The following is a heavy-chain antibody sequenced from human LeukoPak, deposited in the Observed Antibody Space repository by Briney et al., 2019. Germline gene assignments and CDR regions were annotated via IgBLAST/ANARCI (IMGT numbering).Heavy chain of an antibody. Sequence: PGRSLRRSCAASGFTFSGYGMHWVRQAPGKGLEWVAVISYDGSNKYYADSVKGRFTISRDNSKNTLYLQMNSLRAEDTAVYYCAKDAGKQPLWWFAPWGEGTLVTVSS. D-gene: IGHD6-13*01. V-gene: IGHV3-30*18. CDR2: ISYDGSNK. J-gene: IGHJ5*02. CDR3: AKDAGKQPLWWFAP. CDR1: GFTFSGYG.